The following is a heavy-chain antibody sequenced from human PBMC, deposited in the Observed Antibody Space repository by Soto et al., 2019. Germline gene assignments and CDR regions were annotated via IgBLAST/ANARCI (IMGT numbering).Heavy chain of an antibody. CDR1: GFTFSTYA. CDR3: ARPRGYGVFDAYDI. V-gene: IGHV3-23*01. J-gene: IGHJ3*02. CDR2: ISGSGDST. D-gene: IGHD4-17*01. Sequence: GGSLRLSCAASGFTFSTYAMSWVRQAPGKGLEWVSAISGSGDSTYSADSVRGRFTISRDNSINTLYLQMNNLGYEDTAVYFCARPRGYGVFDAYDIWGQGTMVTVSS.